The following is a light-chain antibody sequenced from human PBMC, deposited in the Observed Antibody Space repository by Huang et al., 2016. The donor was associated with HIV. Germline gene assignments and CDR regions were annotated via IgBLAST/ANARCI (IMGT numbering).Light chain of an antibody. V-gene: IGKV4-1*01. Sequence: DIVMTQSPDSLAVSLGERATINCKPSQSVLYSSNNKNHLAWYQQKPGQPPKLLIYWASTRESGVPDRFSGSGSGTDFTLTISSLQAEDVAVYYCQQYYSSPPTFGGGTKAEIK. J-gene: IGKJ4*01. CDR2: WAS. CDR3: QQYYSSPPT. CDR1: QSVLYSSNNKNH.